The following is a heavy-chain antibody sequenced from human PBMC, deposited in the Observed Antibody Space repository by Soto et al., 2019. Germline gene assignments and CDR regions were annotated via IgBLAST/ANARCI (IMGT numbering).Heavy chain of an antibody. CDR1: GFNFSSYA. CDR3: AKVVEITYFDY. V-gene: IGHV3-23*01. D-gene: IGHD2-15*01. Sequence: GGSLRLACAASGFNFSSYAMSWVRQAPGKGLEWVEAISGSGGSTYYADSVKGRFTISQDNSKNTLYLQMNSLRAEDTAVYYCAKVVEITYFDYWGQGTLVTIS. CDR2: ISGSGGST. J-gene: IGHJ4*02.